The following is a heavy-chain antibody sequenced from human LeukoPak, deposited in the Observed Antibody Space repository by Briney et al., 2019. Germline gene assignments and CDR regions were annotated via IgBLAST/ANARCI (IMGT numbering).Heavy chain of an antibody. CDR1: GGSISSYY. CDR3: ARSPYSSWSTDLDY. Sequence: PSETLSLTCTVSGGSISSYYWSWIRQPAGKGLEWIGRIYTSGSTNYNPSLKSRVTMSVDTSKNQFSLKLSSVTAADTAVYYCARSPYSSWSTDLDYWGQGTLVTVSS. V-gene: IGHV4-4*07. D-gene: IGHD6-13*01. J-gene: IGHJ4*02. CDR2: IYTSGST.